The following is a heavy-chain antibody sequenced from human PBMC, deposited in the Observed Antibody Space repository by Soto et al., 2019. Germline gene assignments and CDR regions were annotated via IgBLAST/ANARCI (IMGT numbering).Heavy chain of an antibody. V-gene: IGHV2-5*02. D-gene: IGHD6-13*01. CDR3: ARGAAGPQTYYIDY. CDR1: GFSLSTSGVG. CDR2: IYWDDDK. Sequence: QITLKESGPTLVKPTQTLTLTCTFSGFSLSTSGVGVGWIRQPPGKALEWLALIYWDDDKRYSPSLKSRLTITKDTSKNQVVLTMTNMDPVDTARYYCARGAAGPQTYYIDYWGQGTLVTVSS. J-gene: IGHJ4*02.